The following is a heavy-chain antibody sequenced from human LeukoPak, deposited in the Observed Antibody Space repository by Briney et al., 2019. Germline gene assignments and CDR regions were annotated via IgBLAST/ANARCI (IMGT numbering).Heavy chain of an antibody. CDR3: ARDLSSGWYGSFPGY. Sequence: ASVKVSCKASGYTFTGYYMHWVRQAPGQGLEWMGWINPNSGGTKYSQEFQGRVTITRDTSASTAYMELSSLRSEDVAVYYCARDLSSGWYGSFPGYWGQGTLVTVSS. J-gene: IGHJ4*02. CDR1: GYTFTGYY. D-gene: IGHD6-19*01. V-gene: IGHV1-2*02. CDR2: INPNSGGT.